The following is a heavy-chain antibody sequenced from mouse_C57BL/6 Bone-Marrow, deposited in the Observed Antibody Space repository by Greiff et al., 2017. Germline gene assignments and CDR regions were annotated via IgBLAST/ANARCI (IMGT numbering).Heavy chain of an antibody. Sequence: VQLPPSGAFLARPGASVKMSCQTSCFTFSPYWVHWVKQRPGQGLEWIGAIYPGNSDTSYNQKFKGKAKLTAVTSASTAYMELSSLTNEDSAVYYCGFAYWGQGTLVTVSA. CDR1: CFTFSPYW. V-gene: IGHV1-5*01. CDR2: IYPGNSDT. CDR3: GFAY. J-gene: IGHJ3*01.